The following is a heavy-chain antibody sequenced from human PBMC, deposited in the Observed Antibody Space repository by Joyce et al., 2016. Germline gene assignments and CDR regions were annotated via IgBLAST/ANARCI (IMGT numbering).Heavy chain of an antibody. CDR1: GYTFITYG. CDR2: IGGYNGDT. V-gene: IGHV1-18*04. D-gene: IGHD3-22*01. CDR3: VRGPDSSGYYYYYFQY. J-gene: IGHJ4*02. Sequence: QVQLVQSGAEVKKPGTSVKVSCKASGYTFITYGISWVRQAPGQGLEWMVWIGGYNGDTYYAEKCQGRVTMTTDTSTSTAYMELRSLRSDDTAVYYCVRGPDSSGYYYYYFQYWGQGTLVTVSS.